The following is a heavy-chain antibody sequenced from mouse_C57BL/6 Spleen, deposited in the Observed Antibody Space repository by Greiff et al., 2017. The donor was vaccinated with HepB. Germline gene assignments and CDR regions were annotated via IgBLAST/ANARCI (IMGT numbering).Heavy chain of an antibody. Sequence: LMESGGGLVKPGGSLKLSCAASGFTFSDYGMHWVRQAPEKGLEWVAYISSGSSTIYYADTVKGRFTISRDNAKNTLFLQMTSLRSEDTAMYYCARSYYYGSSPFAYWGQGTLVTVSA. CDR3: ARSYYYGSSPFAY. CDR1: GFTFSDYG. CDR2: ISSGSSTI. V-gene: IGHV5-17*01. J-gene: IGHJ3*01. D-gene: IGHD1-1*01.